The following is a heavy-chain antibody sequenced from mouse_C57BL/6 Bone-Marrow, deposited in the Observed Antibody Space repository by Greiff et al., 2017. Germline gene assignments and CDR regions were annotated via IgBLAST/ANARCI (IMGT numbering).Heavy chain of an antibody. J-gene: IGHJ2*01. CDR3: TGDGLRFDY. Sequence: EVKVEESGGGLVQPGGSMKLSCVASGFTFSNYWLNWVRQSPEKGLEWVAQIRLKSDNYATHYAESVKGRFTISRDDSKSSVYLQMNNLRAEDTGIYYCTGDGLRFDYWGQGTTLTVSS. V-gene: IGHV6-3*01. CDR2: IRLKSDNYAT. CDR1: GFTFSNYW. D-gene: IGHD1-1*01.